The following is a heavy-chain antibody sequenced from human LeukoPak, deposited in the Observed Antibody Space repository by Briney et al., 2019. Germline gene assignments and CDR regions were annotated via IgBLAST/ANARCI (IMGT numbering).Heavy chain of an antibody. D-gene: IGHD4-23*01. V-gene: IGHV3-30*03. J-gene: IGHJ4*02. CDR2: ISYDGSNK. Sequence: PGRSLRLSCAASGFTFSSYGMHWVRQAPGKGLEWVAVISYDGSNKYYADSVKGRFTVSRDNSKNTLYLQMNSLRAEDTAVYYCARSYGGNPGEFDYWGQGTLVTVSS. CDR3: ARSYGGNPGEFDY. CDR1: GFTFSSYG.